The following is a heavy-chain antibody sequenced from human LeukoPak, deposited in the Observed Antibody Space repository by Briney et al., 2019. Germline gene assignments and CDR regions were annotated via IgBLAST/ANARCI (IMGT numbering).Heavy chain of an antibody. CDR2: VSGSGGST. Sequence: PGGSLRLSCAASGFTFSSFAMSWVRQAPGKGLEWVSTVSGSGGSTYYADSVKGRFTISRDNSKNTLYLQMSSLRAEDTAVYYCARSDSSGWYYFDYWGQGTLVTVSS. CDR3: ARSDSSGWYYFDY. V-gene: IGHV3-23*01. CDR1: GFTFSSFA. D-gene: IGHD6-19*01. J-gene: IGHJ4*02.